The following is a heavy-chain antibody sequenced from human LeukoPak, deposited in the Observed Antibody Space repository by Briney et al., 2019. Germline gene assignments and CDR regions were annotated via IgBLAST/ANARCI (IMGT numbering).Heavy chain of an antibody. Sequence: GGSLRLSCAASGFTFDDYAMHWVRQAPGKGLEWVSGISWNSGSIGYADSVKGRFTISRDNAKNSLYLQMNSLRAEDTALYSCAKDYYYDSSGYYSDWGQGTLVTVSS. CDR3: AKDYYYDSSGYYSD. J-gene: IGHJ4*02. V-gene: IGHV3-9*01. D-gene: IGHD3-22*01. CDR1: GFTFDDYA. CDR2: ISWNSGSI.